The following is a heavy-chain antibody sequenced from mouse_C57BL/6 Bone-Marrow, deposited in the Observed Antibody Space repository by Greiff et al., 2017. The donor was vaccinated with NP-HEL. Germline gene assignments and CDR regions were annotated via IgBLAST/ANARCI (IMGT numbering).Heavy chain of an antibody. V-gene: IGHV5-2*01. CDR1: EYEFPSHD. Sequence: EVQRVESGGGLVQPGESLKLSCESNEYEFPSHDMSWVRKTPEKRLELVAAINSDGGSTYYPDTMERRFIISRDNTKKTLYLQMSSLRSEDTALYYCVLYYDYDGAWFAYWGQGTLVTVSA. CDR3: VLYYDYDGAWFAY. J-gene: IGHJ3*01. D-gene: IGHD2-4*01. CDR2: INSDGGST.